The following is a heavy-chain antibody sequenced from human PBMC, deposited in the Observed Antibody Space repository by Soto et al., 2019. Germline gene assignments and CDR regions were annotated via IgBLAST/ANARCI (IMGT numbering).Heavy chain of an antibody. CDR1: GYTFTGYY. V-gene: IGHV1-2*04. D-gene: IGHD2-2*01. J-gene: IGHJ6*02. CDR2: INPNSGGT. CDR3: ARDIVVVPAAMWPERSYYYYYGMDV. Sequence: ASVKVSCKASGYTFTGYYMHWVRQAPGQGLEWMGWINPNSGGTNYAQKFQGWVTMTRDTSISTAYMELSRLRSDDTAVYYCARDIVVVPAAMWPERSYYYYYGMDVWGQGTTVTVSS.